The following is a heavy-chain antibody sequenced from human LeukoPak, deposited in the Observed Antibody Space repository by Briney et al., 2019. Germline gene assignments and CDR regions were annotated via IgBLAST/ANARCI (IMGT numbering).Heavy chain of an antibody. CDR3: ARERDFYDSSGSPSY. D-gene: IGHD3-22*01. Sequence: GSLRLSCAASGFTFSDYYMSWIRQPPGKGLEWIGTIYYSGSTYYNPSLKSRVTISVDTSKNQFSLKVRSVTAADTAVYYCARERDFYDSSGSPSYWGQGTLVIVSS. V-gene: IGHV4-38-2*02. J-gene: IGHJ4*02. CDR1: GFTFSDYY. CDR2: IYYSGST.